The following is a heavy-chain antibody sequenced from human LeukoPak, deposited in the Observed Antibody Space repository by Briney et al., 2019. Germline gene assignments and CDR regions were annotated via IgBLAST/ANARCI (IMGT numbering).Heavy chain of an antibody. Sequence: GGSLRLSCAASGFTFSSYAMSWVRQAPGKGLEWVSAISGSGGSTYYADSVKGRFTISRDNAKNSLYLQMNSLRAEDTAVYYCARDRAYGTLFDYWGQGTLVTVSS. CDR2: ISGSGGST. D-gene: IGHD5-12*01. CDR3: ARDRAYGTLFDY. J-gene: IGHJ4*02. CDR1: GFTFSSYA. V-gene: IGHV3-23*01.